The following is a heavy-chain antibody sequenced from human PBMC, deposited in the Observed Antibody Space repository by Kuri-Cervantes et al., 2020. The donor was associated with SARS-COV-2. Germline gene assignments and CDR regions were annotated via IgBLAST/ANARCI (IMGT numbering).Heavy chain of an antibody. CDR2: ISSSGGYI. Sequence: GESLKISCAASGFIFSTYSMSWVRQAPGKGLEWVSCISSSGGYIYYADSVKGRFTFSRDNANNSLYLQMNSLRAEDTAVYYCAREFSYAFDIWGQGTMVTVSS. J-gene: IGHJ3*02. CDR1: GFIFSTYS. CDR3: AREFSYAFDI. D-gene: IGHD3-3*01. V-gene: IGHV3-21*04.